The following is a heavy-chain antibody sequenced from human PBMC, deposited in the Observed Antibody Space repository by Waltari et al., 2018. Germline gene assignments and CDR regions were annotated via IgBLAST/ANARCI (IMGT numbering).Heavy chain of an antibody. CDR2: IIPIFGTA. D-gene: IGHD3-22*01. CDR3: ARGLTMIVVVNKDYYYYGMDV. V-gene: IGHV1-69*01. J-gene: IGHJ6*02. Sequence: QVHLVQSGAEVKKPGSSVQVSYKASGGTFIIYAIIWVRQAPVQGLEWMGGIIPIFGTANYAQKFQGRVTITADESTSTAYMELSSLRSEDTAVYYCARGLTMIVVVNKDYYYYGMDVWGQGTTVTVSS. CDR1: GGTFIIYA.